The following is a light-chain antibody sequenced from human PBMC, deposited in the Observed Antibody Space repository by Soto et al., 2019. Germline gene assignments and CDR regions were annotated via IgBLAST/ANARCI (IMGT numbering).Light chain of an antibody. Sequence: ERVMTQSPATLSVSPGERVTLSCRASQSVSTNLAWYQQRPGQAPSLLIYAASSRATGIPDRFSGSGSGTDFTLTISRLEPEDFAVYYCQQYGSIPWTFGQGTKVEIK. V-gene: IGKV3-20*01. CDR3: QQYGSIPWT. CDR1: QSVSTN. CDR2: AAS. J-gene: IGKJ1*01.